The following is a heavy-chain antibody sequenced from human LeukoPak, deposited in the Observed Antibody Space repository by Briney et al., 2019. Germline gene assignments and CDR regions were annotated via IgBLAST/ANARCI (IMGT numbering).Heavy chain of an antibody. D-gene: IGHD2-8*02. CDR2: IYSGGST. V-gene: IGHV3-53*01. J-gene: IGHJ6*03. CDR3: ARDHETLRFCTGGRCYYYYYMDV. Sequence: GGSLRLSCAASGLTVSSNCMSWVRQAPGRGLEWVPIIYSGGSTYYADSVKGRFTISRDSSQNTVHLQMNSLRREDTAVYYCARDHETLRFCTGGRCYYYYYMDVWGKGTTVTVSS. CDR1: GLTVSSNC.